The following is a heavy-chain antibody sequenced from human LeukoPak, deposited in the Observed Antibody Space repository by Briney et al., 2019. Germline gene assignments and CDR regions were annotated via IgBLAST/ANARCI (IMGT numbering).Heavy chain of an antibody. CDR1: GVSISTGGYY. D-gene: IGHD2-21*01. CDR3: AKDGAYCGGDCYFSWWYFDV. Sequence: SETLSLTCTVSGVSISTGGYYWNWIRQHPGKGREWVGYIYPSGKTYYNPSLRSRVSMSVDTSKNQVSLRLNSVTAADTAVYYCAKDGAYCGGDCYFSWWYFDVWGRGTLVTVSS. V-gene: IGHV4-31*03. CDR2: IYPSGKT. J-gene: IGHJ2*01.